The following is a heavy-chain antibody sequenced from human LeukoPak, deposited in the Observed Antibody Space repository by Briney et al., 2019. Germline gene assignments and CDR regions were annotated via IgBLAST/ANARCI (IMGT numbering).Heavy chain of an antibody. CDR2: IIPIFGTA. D-gene: IGHD6-13*01. CDR1: GGTFSSYA. CDR3: ARDRRIAAAGYYYYCYMDV. Sequence: RASVKVSCKASGGTFSSYAISWVRQAPGQGLEWMGGIIPIFGTANYAQKFQGRVTITADESTSTAYMELSSLRSEDTAVYYCARDRRIAAAGYYYYCYMDVWGKGTTVTVSS. J-gene: IGHJ6*03. V-gene: IGHV1-69*13.